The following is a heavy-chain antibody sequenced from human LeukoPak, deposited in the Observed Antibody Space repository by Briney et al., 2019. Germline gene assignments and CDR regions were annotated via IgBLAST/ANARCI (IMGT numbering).Heavy chain of an antibody. J-gene: IGHJ4*02. V-gene: IGHV3-9*01. CDR3: AKDIRRGSSSWYGWNDY. Sequence: GGSLRLSCAASGFTFTNYWMSWVRQAQGKGLEWVSGICWNSGSIGYADSVKGRFTISRDNAKNSLYLQMNSLRAEDTALYYCAKDIRRGSSSWYGWNDYWGQGTLVTVSS. D-gene: IGHD6-13*01. CDR1: GFTFTNYW. CDR2: ICWNSGSI.